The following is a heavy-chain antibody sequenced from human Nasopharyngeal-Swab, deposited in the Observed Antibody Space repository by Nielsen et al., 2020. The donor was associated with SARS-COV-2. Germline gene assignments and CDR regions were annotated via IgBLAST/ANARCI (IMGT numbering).Heavy chain of an antibody. V-gene: IGHV4-4*02. CDR1: GGSTSSDYW. J-gene: IGHJ4*02. D-gene: IGHD1-1*01. CDR2: IHHSGKI. Sequence: SETLSLTCADSGGSTSSDYWWTWVRQPPGRGLEWIGEIHHSGKINYNPSLKSRVTILVDKSKNQFSLNLSSVTAADTAVYYCARGGNWQFDYWGQGTLVTVSS. CDR3: ARGGNWQFDY.